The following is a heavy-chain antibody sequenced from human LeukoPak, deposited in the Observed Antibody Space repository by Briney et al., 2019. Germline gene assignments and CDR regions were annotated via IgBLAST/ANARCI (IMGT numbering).Heavy chain of an antibody. Sequence: SETLALTCTVSGASIRSGDYYWSWIRQPPGKGLEWIGYIYDSGSTYYNPSLKSRITISVDTSENRFSLKLSSVTATDTAVYYCARGCSGGSCYSAFDIWGQGTMVTVSS. D-gene: IGHD2-15*01. CDR2: IYDSGST. V-gene: IGHV4-30-4*01. CDR1: GASIRSGDYY. J-gene: IGHJ3*02. CDR3: ARGCSGGSCYSAFDI.